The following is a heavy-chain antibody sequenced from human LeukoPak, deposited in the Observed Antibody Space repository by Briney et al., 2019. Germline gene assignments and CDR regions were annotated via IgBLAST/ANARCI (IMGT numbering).Heavy chain of an antibody. CDR1: GYTFTSYG. V-gene: IGHV1-18*01. Sequence: ASVKVSCKASGYTFTSYGISWVRQAPGQGLEWMGWISAYNGNTNYAQKLQGRVTMTTDTSTSTAYMELRSLRSDDTAVYYCARAKYYYDSSGYCAFGYWGQGTLVTVSS. D-gene: IGHD3-22*01. CDR2: ISAYNGNT. J-gene: IGHJ4*02. CDR3: ARAKYYYDSSGYCAFGY.